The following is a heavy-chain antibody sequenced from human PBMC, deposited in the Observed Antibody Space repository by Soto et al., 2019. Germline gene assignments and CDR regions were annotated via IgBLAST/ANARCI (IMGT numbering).Heavy chain of an antibody. D-gene: IGHD1-26*01. CDR3: AKSYSGSYLTKKNWFDP. CDR2: VRGSGGST. Sequence: WIHQSRGSGQMWVSAVRGSGGSTYYADSVKGRFTISRDNSKNTLYLQMNSLRAEDTAVYYCAKSYSGSYLTKKNWFDPWGQGTLVTVSS. V-gene: IGHV3-23*01. J-gene: IGHJ5*02.